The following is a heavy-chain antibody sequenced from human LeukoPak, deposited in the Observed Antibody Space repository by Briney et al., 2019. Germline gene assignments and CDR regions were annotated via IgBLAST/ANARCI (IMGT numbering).Heavy chain of an antibody. Sequence: SETLSLTCAVYGGSFSGYYWSWIRQPPGKGLEWIGEINHSGSTNYNPSLKSRVTISVDTSKNQFSLKLSSVTAADTAVYYCARGYEMATNHFGYWGQGTLVTVSS. V-gene: IGHV4-34*01. CDR2: INHSGST. D-gene: IGHD5-24*01. CDR1: GGSFSGYY. J-gene: IGHJ4*02. CDR3: ARGYEMATNHFGY.